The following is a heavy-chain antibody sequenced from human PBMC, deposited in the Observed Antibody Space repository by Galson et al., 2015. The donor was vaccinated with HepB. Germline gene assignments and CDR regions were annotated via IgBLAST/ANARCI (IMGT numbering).Heavy chain of an antibody. CDR1: GFTFSNYW. CDR2: INFDGTST. CDR3: AREFAFGCGSYSH. D-gene: IGHD6-19*01. J-gene: IGHJ4*02. V-gene: IGHV3-74*01. Sequence: SLRLSCAASGFTFSNYWMHWVRQAPGKGLVWVSYINFDGTSTRFADSAKGRFTVSRDNAENTLFLQMNNLRAEDTAVYYCAREFAFGCGSYSHWGQGTLVTVSS.